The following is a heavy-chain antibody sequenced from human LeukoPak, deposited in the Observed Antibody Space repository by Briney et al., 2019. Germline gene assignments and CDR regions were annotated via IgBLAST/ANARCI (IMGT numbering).Heavy chain of an antibody. Sequence: PGRSLRLSCAASGFTFSSYAMHWVRQAPGKGLEWVAVISYDGSNKYYADSVKGRFTISRDNSKNTLYLQMNSLRAEDTAVYYCVRDGNNYGFDSDYWGQGILVTVSS. CDR1: GFTFSSYA. CDR3: VRDGNNYGFDSDY. J-gene: IGHJ4*02. CDR2: ISYDGSNK. D-gene: IGHD1/OR15-1a*01. V-gene: IGHV3-30*04.